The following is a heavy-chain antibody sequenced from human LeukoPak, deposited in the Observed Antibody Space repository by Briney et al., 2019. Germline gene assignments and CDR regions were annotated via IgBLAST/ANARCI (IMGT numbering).Heavy chain of an antibody. Sequence: ASVKVSCKASGYTFTSYDINWVRQATGQGLEWMGWMNPNSGNTCYAQKFQGRVTITRNTSISTAYMELSSLRSEDTAVYYCASSSTSYYYYMDVWGKGTTVTVSS. CDR2: MNPNSGNT. J-gene: IGHJ6*03. CDR3: ASSSTSYYYYMDV. D-gene: IGHD2-2*01. CDR1: GYTFTSYD. V-gene: IGHV1-8*03.